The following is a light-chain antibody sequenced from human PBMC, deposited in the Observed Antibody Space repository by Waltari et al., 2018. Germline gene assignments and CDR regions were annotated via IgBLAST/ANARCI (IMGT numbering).Light chain of an antibody. CDR2: WAS. CDR3: QQYSSSPIT. Sequence: DIVLTQSPDSLAVSLGERATIDCWSSQSLFFGARGKNYLAWYQQKPGQPPKVLIYWASTREAGVPERISGSGSGAHFTLTVDSLQAEDVAVYYCQQYSSSPITFGQGTRLEI. J-gene: IGKJ5*01. CDR1: QSLFFGARGKNY. V-gene: IGKV4-1*01.